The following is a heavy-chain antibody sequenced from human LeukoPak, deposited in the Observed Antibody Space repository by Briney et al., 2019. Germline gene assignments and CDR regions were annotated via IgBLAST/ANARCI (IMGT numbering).Heavy chain of an antibody. D-gene: IGHD6-19*01. CDR2: LYPSGST. CDR3: AREGGSGWSDP. Sequence: SETLSLTCTVSGDSFSSYFWNWIPQCAGKGLEYIGRLYPSGSTDYNPSLKSRVTMSVDTSKNQVSLKLSSVTAADTAVYYCAREGGSGWSDPWGPGTLVTVSS. V-gene: IGHV4-4*07. J-gene: IGHJ5*02. CDR1: GDSFSSYF.